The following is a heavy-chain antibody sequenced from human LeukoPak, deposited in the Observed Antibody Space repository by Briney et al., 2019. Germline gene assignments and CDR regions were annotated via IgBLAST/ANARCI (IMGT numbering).Heavy chain of an antibody. Sequence: ASVKVSCKASGGTFISYAISWVRQAPGQGLEWMGGIIPIFGTANYAQKFQGRVTITADKSTSTAYMELSSLRSEDTTVYYCARDRGYSSSSSYYYYYMDVWGKGTTVTVSS. J-gene: IGHJ6*03. D-gene: IGHD6-6*01. CDR1: GGTFISYA. V-gene: IGHV1-69*06. CDR3: ARDRGYSSSSSYYYYYMDV. CDR2: IIPIFGTA.